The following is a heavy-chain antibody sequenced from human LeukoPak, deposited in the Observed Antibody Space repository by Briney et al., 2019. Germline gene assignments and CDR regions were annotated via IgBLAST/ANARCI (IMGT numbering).Heavy chain of an antibody. V-gene: IGHV4-30-2*01. CDR1: GGSISSGGYS. J-gene: IGHJ6*02. Sequence: KTSETLSLTCTVSGGSISSGGYSWSWIRQPPGKGLEWIGCIYHSGSTYYNPSLKSRVTISVDRSKNQFSLKLSSVTAADTAVYYCARVRGDYYYGMDVWGQGTTVTVSS. CDR2: IYHSGST. D-gene: IGHD3-10*01. CDR3: ARVRGDYYYGMDV.